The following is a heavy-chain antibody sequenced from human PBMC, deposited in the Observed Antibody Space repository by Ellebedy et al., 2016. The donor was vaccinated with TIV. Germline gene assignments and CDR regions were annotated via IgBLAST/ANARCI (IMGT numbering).Heavy chain of an antibody. V-gene: IGHV4-34*01. J-gene: IGHJ6*03. CDR2: INHSGST. Sequence: WETLSLTCAVYGGSFSGYYWSWIRQPPGKGLEWIGEINHSGSTNYSPSLKSRVTISSDTSKNQFSLKLSSVTAADTAVYYCARRTAGIAAAGTNYYYYYMDVWGKGTTVTVSS. CDR1: GGSFSGYY. D-gene: IGHD6-13*01. CDR3: ARRTAGIAAAGTNYYYYYMDV.